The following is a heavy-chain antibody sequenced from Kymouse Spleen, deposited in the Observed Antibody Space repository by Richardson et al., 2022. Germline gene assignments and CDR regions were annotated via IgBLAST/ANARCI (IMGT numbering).Heavy chain of an antibody. D-gene: IGHD3-9*01. CDR1: GFTFSSYG. V-gene: IGHV3-33*01. CDR2: IWYDGSNK. CDR3: ARDPSVLRYFDWLLSSSFDY. J-gene: IGHJ4*02. Sequence: QVQLVESGGGVVQPGRSLRLSCAASGFTFSSYGMHWVRQAPGKGLEWVAVIWYDGSNKYYADSVKGRFTISRDNSKNTLYLQMNSLRAEDTAVYYCARDPSVLRYFDWLLSSSFDYWGQGTLVTVSS.